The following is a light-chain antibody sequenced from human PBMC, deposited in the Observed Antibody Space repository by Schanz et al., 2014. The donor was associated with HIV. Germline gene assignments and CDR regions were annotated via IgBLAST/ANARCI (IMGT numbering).Light chain of an antibody. CDR2: EGS. Sequence: QSVLTQPASVSGSPGQSITISCTGTSSDVGSYNLVSWYQQHPGKAPKLMIYEGSNRPSGVSNRFSGSKSGNTASLTVSGLQAEDEADYYCSSHAGRNSVVVFGGGTKLTVL. V-gene: IGLV2-14*02. CDR1: SSDVGSYNL. CDR3: SSHAGRNSVVV. J-gene: IGLJ2*01.